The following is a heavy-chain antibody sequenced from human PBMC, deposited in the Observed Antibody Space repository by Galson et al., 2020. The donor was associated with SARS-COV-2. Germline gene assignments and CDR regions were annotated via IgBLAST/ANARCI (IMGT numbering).Heavy chain of an antibody. CDR1: GGSINSGGYY. CDR2: IYYSGST. D-gene: IGHD3-22*01. CDR3: ARARITMIVVVNAFDI. Sequence: SETLSLTCTVSGGSINSGGYYWSWIRQHPGKGLEWIGYIYYSGSTYYNPSLKSRVTISVDTSKNQFSLKLSSVTAADTAVYYCARARITMIVVVNAFDIWVQGTMVTFSS. V-gene: IGHV4-31*03. J-gene: IGHJ3*02.